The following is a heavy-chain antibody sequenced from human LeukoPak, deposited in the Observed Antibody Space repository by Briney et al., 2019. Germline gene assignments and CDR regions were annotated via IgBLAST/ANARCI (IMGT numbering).Heavy chain of an antibody. V-gene: IGHV4-34*01. Sequence: SETLSLTCAVYGGSFSGYYWSWIRQPPGKGLEWIGEINHSGSTNYNPSLKSRVTISVDTSKNQFSLKLSSVTAADTAVYFCASQYGSGHYHFDYWGQGTLVFVSP. CDR1: GGSFSGYY. CDR3: ASQYGSGHYHFDY. CDR2: INHSGST. D-gene: IGHD3-10*01. J-gene: IGHJ4*02.